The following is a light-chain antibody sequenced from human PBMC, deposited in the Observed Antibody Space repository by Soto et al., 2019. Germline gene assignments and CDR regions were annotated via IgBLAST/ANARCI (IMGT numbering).Light chain of an antibody. Sequence: ETVLTQSPGTLSLSPGERATLSCRASQSVRSNYLAWYQQQPGQAPRLLIFGTSTRATGIPDRFSGSGSGTDFTLTISRLEPEDSAVYYCQQYGSSPPWTFGQGTKVEIK. CDR3: QQYGSSPPWT. J-gene: IGKJ1*01. CDR2: GTS. CDR1: QSVRSNY. V-gene: IGKV3-20*01.